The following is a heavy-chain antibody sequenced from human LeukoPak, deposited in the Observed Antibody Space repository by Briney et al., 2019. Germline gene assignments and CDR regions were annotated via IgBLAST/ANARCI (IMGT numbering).Heavy chain of an antibody. J-gene: IGHJ3*02. Sequence: PGGSLRLSCAASGFTVSSNYMSWVRQAPGKGLEWVSVIYSGGSTYYADSVKGRFTISRHNSKNTLYLQMNSLRAEDTAVYYCAGSFRWYSLDLGAFDIWGQGTMVTVSS. D-gene: IGHD6-13*01. CDR1: GFTVSSNY. CDR3: AGSFRWYSLDLGAFDI. V-gene: IGHV3-53*04. CDR2: IYSGGST.